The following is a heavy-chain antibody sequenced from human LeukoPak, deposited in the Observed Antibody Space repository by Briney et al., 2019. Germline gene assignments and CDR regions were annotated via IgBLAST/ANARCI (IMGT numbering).Heavy chain of an antibody. CDR2: IKQDGSEK. D-gene: IGHD2-2*01. V-gene: IGHV3-7*05. CDR3: ARGGAPYCSSTSCYEDRFDP. Sequence: GGSLRLSCAASGFTFSNYWMSWVRQAPGKGLEWVANIKQDGSEKYYVDSVKGRFTISRDNAKNSLYLQMVSLRAEDTAVYYCARGGAPYCSSTSCYEDRFDPWGQGTLVTVSS. J-gene: IGHJ5*02. CDR1: GFTFSNYW.